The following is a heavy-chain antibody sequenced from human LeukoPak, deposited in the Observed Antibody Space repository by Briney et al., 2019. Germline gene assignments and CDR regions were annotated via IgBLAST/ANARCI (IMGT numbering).Heavy chain of an antibody. D-gene: IGHD6-19*01. Sequence: GGSLRLSCAASGFTVSSNYMSWVRQAPGKGLEWVSVIYSGGTTDYADSVKGRFTISRDNAKNSLFLQMNSLRAEDTAVYYCARVFSSGWSAEYFQHWGQGTLVTVSS. J-gene: IGHJ1*01. CDR2: IYSGGTT. V-gene: IGHV3-53*01. CDR1: GFTVSSNY. CDR3: ARVFSSGWSAEYFQH.